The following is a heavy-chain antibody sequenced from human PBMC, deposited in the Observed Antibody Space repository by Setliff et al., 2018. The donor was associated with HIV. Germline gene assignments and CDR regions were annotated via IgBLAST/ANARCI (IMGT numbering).Heavy chain of an antibody. CDR2: IYYFGIT. D-gene: IGHD3-3*01. Sequence: PSETLSLTCTVSGGSISSTNHYWGWIRQPPGKGLEWIGNIYYFGITNYNPSLKSRVTISVDTSKNQFSLKLTSVTAADTAVYYCARCLNTEYWSGYSPFDYWGLGSLVTVSS. J-gene: IGHJ4*02. CDR1: GGSISSTNHY. V-gene: IGHV4-39*01. CDR3: ARCLNTEYWSGYSPFDY.